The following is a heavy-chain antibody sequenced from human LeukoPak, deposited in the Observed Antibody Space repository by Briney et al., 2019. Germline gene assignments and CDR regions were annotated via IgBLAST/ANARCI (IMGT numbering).Heavy chain of an antibody. V-gene: IGHV1-69*13. D-gene: IGHD5-18*01. CDR1: GGTFSSYA. Sequence: PVASVKVSCKASGGTFSSYAISWVRQAPGQGLEWMGGIIPIFGTANYAQKFQGRVTITADESTSTAYMELSSLRSEDTAVYCCAAMVTSAYWGQGTLVTVSS. CDR3: AAMVTSAY. CDR2: IIPIFGTA. J-gene: IGHJ4*02.